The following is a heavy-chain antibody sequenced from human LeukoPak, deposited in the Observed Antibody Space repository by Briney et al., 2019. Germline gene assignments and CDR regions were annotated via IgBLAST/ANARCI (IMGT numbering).Heavy chain of an antibody. CDR2: IYPGDSDT. Sequence: GESLKISCQASGYIFSNYWIGWVRQMPGKGLEWMAIIYPGDSDTRYSPSFQGQVTISADKSISTAYLQWSSLKASDTAMYYCARQGIKCGGDCYSGGFDYWGQGTLVTVSS. V-gene: IGHV5-51*01. CDR3: ARQGIKCGGDCYSGGFDY. D-gene: IGHD2-21*02. J-gene: IGHJ4*02. CDR1: GYIFSNYW.